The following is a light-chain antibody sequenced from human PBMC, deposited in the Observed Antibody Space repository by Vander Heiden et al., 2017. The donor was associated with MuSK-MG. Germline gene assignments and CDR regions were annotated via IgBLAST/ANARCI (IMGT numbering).Light chain of an antibody. CDR2: GAY. V-gene: IGKV3-20*01. J-gene: IGKJ4*01. CDR3: QQYGSAEEVT. Sequence: LLNDGAYSRATGIPDRFRGSGSGTDCTLIISRLQPEDCAVYYCQQYGSAEEVTFGEGTKVEIK.